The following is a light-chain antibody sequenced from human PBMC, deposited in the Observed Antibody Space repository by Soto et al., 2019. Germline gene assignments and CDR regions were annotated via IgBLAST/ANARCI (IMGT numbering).Light chain of an antibody. CDR1: QEISNY. J-gene: IGKJ5*01. Sequence: DIQMTQSPSSLSASVGDRVTITCRASQEISNYLNWYQQRPWKAPQLLIYDAANLERGFPSRCSGPRSGTHFTFAITSLQPEDVATYYCQQSDSLPITFGQGTRLEI. CDR3: QQSDSLPIT. V-gene: IGKV1-33*01. CDR2: DAA.